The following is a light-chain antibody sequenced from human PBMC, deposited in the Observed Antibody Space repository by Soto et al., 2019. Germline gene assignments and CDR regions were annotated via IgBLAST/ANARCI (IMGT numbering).Light chain of an antibody. CDR1: QSVTTN. Sequence: ETVVTQSPATLSVSPGERATLSCRASQSVTTNLAWYQQKPGQAPRLLIYGASTRATGVPARFSGSGSGTELTLTISSLQSEDFAVYYCQQYNDWPPYIFGQGTKLDIK. J-gene: IGKJ2*01. V-gene: IGKV3-15*01. CDR2: GAS. CDR3: QQYNDWPPYI.